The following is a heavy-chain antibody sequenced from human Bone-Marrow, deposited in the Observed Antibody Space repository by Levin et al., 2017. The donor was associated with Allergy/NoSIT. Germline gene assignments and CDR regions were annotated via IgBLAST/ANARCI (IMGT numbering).Heavy chain of an antibody. CDR3: ATGRDFGGTPEY. Sequence: VASVKVSCKASGFTFNNRYIHWVRQAPGQALEWMGWIVPFTGNTKYAPKFQDRVTMSRDKSLTTAYIDLSSLTSEDTATYYCATGRDFGGTPEYWGQGTRVTVSS. V-gene: IGHV1-45*02. D-gene: IGHD4/OR15-4a*01. CDR1: GFTFNNRY. CDR2: IVPFTGNT. J-gene: IGHJ4*02.